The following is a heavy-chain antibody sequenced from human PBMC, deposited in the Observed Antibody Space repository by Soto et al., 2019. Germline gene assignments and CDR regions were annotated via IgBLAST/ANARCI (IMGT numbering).Heavy chain of an antibody. V-gene: IGHV1-69*13. CDR1: GGTFSSFA. CDR3: ARDRVMRGNSFYYAMDV. Sequence: ASVKVSWKTSGGTFSSFAISWVRLAPGQGLEWMGVIIPRVAAPTYALRFQGRVSITADESTSTAYMELNSLTSDDTAVYYCARDRVMRGNSFYYAMDVWGQGTTVTVSS. J-gene: IGHJ6*02. D-gene: IGHD3-10*01. CDR2: IIPRVAAP.